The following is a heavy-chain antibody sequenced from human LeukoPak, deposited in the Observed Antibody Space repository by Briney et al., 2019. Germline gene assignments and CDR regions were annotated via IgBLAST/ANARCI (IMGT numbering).Heavy chain of an antibody. D-gene: IGHD6-13*01. V-gene: IGHV3-23*01. CDR2: ISGSGGST. CDR1: GFTFSSYA. Sequence: QSGGSLRLSCAASGFTFSSYAMSWVRQAPGKGLEWVSAISGSGGSTYYADSVKGRFTISRDNSKNTLYLQMNSLRAEDTAVYYCAKTPGIAAAGTNNYFDYWGQGTLVTVSS. J-gene: IGHJ4*02. CDR3: AKTPGIAAAGTNNYFDY.